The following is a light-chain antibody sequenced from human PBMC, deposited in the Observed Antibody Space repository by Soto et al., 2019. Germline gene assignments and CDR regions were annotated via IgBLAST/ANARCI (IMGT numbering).Light chain of an antibody. J-gene: IGKJ5*01. Sequence: DIVLTQSPGTLSLSPGERATLSCRASQSVSSNHLAWYQQKPGQAPRLLIYDASNRATGIPARFSGSGSGTDFTLTISSLEPEDFVVYYCQQRSNWPPITFGQGTRLEI. V-gene: IGKV3-11*01. CDR3: QQRSNWPPIT. CDR2: DAS. CDR1: QSVSSN.